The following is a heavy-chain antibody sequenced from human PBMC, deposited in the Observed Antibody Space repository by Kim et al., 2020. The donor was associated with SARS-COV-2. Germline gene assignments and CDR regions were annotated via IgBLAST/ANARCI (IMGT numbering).Heavy chain of an antibody. Sequence: ASVKVSCKASGYTFNTYGVSWVRQAPGQGLEWMGWISAYNGNTNYAQKVQGRVTMTTDTSTNTAYMELRSLRSDDTAEYYCARDGGYSGHDRRPHFYGMDVWGQGTSVTVSS. V-gene: IGHV1-18*04. J-gene: IGHJ6*02. D-gene: IGHD5-12*01. CDR3: ARDGGYSGHDRRPHFYGMDV. CDR1: GYTFNTYG. CDR2: ISAYNGNT.